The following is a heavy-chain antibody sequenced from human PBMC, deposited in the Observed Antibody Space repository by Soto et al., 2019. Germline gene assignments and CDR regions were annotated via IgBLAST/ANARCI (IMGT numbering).Heavy chain of an antibody. D-gene: IGHD3-16*01. CDR1: GDSISSGNKY. Sequence: PSETLSLTCTVSGDSISSGNKYWSWIRQPPGKGLEWIGYIYSSGSTYYNPSLKSRLSISLHTSDNQFSPKFDSVTDADSAVYYCARVPSPFDYYYAMDVWGHGTTVTVSS. CDR2: IYSSGST. CDR3: ARVPSPFDYYYAMDV. V-gene: IGHV4-30-4*01. J-gene: IGHJ6*02.